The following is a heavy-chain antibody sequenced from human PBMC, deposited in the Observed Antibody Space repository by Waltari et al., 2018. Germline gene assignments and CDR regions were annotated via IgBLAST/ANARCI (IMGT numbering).Heavy chain of an antibody. V-gene: IGHV3-21*01. J-gene: IGHJ2*01. CDR3: ARSEQLATGNWYFDL. CDR1: GFTFSSYS. CDR2: ISSSSSYI. D-gene: IGHD6-6*01. Sequence: EVQLVESGGGLVKPGGSLRLSCAASGFTFSSYSMNWVRQAPGKGLEWVSSISSSSSYIYYADSVKGRFTISRDNAKNSLYLQMNSLRAEDTAVYYCARSEQLATGNWYFDLWGRGTLVTVSS.